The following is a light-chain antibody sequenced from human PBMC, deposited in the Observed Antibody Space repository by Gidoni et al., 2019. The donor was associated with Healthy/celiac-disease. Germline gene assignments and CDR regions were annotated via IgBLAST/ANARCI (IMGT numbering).Light chain of an antibody. V-gene: IGKV3-15*01. Sequence: EIVTTQSPATLSVSPGERATLSCRASQSVSSNFSGYQQKPGQAPRLLIYGASTRATGIPARFSGSGAGTEFTLTISSLQSEDFAVDYCQQYNNWPPLTFGGGTKVEIK. CDR3: QQYNNWPPLT. CDR1: QSVSSN. CDR2: GAS. J-gene: IGKJ4*02.